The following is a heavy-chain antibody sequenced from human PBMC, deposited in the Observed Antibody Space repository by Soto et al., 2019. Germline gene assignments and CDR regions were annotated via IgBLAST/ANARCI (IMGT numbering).Heavy chain of an antibody. D-gene: IGHD5-18*01. Sequence: EVQLVESGGGLVQPGGSLRVSCETSGFSFSDYWMSWVRQSPGKGMEWVANVKQDGSEKNYVDSVKGRFSISRDNARKSVYLPLNGLRGEDTAVYHCAAGRWMVRYWGQGTLVTVSS. CDR2: VKQDGSEK. CDR1: GFSFSDYW. CDR3: AAGRWMVRY. V-gene: IGHV3-7*05. J-gene: IGHJ4*02.